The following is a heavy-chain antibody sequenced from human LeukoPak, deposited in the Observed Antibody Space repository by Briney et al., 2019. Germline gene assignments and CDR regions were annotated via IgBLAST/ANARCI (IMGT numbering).Heavy chain of an antibody. D-gene: IGHD5-18*01. V-gene: IGHV5-51*01. J-gene: IGHJ4*02. CDR1: GYSFTTYW. Sequence: GESLKIACKGSGYSFTTYWIVWVRQMPGKGLEWMGIIYPGDSDTRYSPSFQGQVTISADKSINTAYLQWSSLKASDTAIYYCARRGEAMDPFDYWGQGTLVTVSS. CDR2: IYPGDSDT. CDR3: ARRGEAMDPFDY.